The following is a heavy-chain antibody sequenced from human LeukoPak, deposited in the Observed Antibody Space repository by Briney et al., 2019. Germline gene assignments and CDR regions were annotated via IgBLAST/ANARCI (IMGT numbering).Heavy chain of an antibody. V-gene: IGHV1-69*01. CDR3: ARETFNYGDYVY. CDR2: IIPIFGTA. D-gene: IGHD4-17*01. Sequence: SVKVSCEASGDTFSSYAISWVRQAPGQGLEWMGGIIPIFGTANYAQKFQGRVTITADESTSTAYMELSSLRSEDTAVYYCARETFNYGDYVYWGQGTLVTVSS. CDR1: GDTFSSYA. J-gene: IGHJ4*02.